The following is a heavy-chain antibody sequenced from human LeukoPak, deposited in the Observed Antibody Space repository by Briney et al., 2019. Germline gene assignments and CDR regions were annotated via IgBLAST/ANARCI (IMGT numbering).Heavy chain of an antibody. Sequence: SGGSLRLSCAASGFTFDDYAMHWVRQAPGKGLEWVSAISGSGGSTYYADSVKGRFTISRDNSKNTLYLQMNSLRAEDTAVYYCASKQYSSGWYYFDYWGQGTLVTVSS. CDR2: ISGSGGST. CDR3: ASKQYSSGWYYFDY. J-gene: IGHJ4*02. V-gene: IGHV3-23*01. D-gene: IGHD6-19*01. CDR1: GFTFDDYA.